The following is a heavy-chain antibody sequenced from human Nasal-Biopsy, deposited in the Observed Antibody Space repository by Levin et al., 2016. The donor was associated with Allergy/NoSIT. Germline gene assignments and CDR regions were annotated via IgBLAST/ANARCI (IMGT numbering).Heavy chain of an antibody. Sequence: ASVKVSCKTSGYKFTSYIISWVRQAPGQGLEWMGRINPNSGVTNYARSFQGRVTLTRATSIDTAYMEVTGLRSDDTAVYYCAREIGGDYGAFDLWGQGTLVTVSS. CDR1: GYKFTSYI. V-gene: IGHV1-2*06. CDR2: INPNSGVT. J-gene: IGHJ3*01. D-gene: IGHD4-17*01. CDR3: AREIGGDYGAFDL.